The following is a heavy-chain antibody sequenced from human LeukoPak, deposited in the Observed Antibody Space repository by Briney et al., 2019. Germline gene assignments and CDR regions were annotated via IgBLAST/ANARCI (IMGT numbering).Heavy chain of an antibody. D-gene: IGHD4-17*01. J-gene: IGHJ4*01. Sequence: GGSLRLSCAASGFTFSSYSMDWVRQAPGKGLEWVSSISSSSSYIYYGDSVKGRFTISRDNAKNSLYLQLNSLRPEDTALYYCSTDPRSLLYWGHGTLVTVSS. V-gene: IGHV3-21*04. CDR3: STDPRSLLY. CDR1: GFTFSSYS. CDR2: ISSSSSYI.